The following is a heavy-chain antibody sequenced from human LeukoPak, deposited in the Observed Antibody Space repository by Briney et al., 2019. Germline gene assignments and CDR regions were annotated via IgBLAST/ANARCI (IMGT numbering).Heavy chain of an antibody. J-gene: IGHJ4*02. V-gene: IGHV4-38-2*01. CDR3: ARGTGCSGGSCYSDAFDY. Sequence: GSLRLSCAASGFTFSGYAMSWVRQPPGKGLEWIGSIYYSGSTYYNPSLKSRVTISVDTSKNQFSLKLSSVTATDTAVYYCARGTGCSGGSCYSDAFDYWGQGTLVTVSS. CDR2: IYYSGST. CDR1: GFTFSGYA. D-gene: IGHD2-15*01.